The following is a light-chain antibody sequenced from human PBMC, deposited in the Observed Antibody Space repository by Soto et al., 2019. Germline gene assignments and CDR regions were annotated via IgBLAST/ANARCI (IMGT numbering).Light chain of an antibody. V-gene: IGLV2-23*01. Sequence: QSALTQPASVSGSPGQSITISCTGTTSGVGNYNLVSWYQQHPGEAPELLMYEGSKRPSGVSNRFSGSKFGNTASLTIAGLQSEDEVDYYCCSYAGDSTWVFGGGTELTVL. CDR2: EGS. J-gene: IGLJ3*02. CDR1: TSGVGNYNL. CDR3: CSYAGDSTWV.